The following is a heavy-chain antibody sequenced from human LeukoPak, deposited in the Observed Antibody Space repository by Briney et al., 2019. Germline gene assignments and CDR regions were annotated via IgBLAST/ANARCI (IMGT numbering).Heavy chain of an antibody. CDR2: IIPIFGTA. Sequence: ASVKVSCKASGGTFSSYAISWVRQAPGQGLEWMGGIIPIFGTANYAQKFQGRVTITADESTSTAYMELSSLRSEDTAVYYCARDFGYSGSYRHFDYWGQGTLVTVSS. J-gene: IGHJ4*02. CDR1: GGTFSSYA. CDR3: ARDFGYSGSYRHFDY. V-gene: IGHV1-69*01. D-gene: IGHD1-26*01.